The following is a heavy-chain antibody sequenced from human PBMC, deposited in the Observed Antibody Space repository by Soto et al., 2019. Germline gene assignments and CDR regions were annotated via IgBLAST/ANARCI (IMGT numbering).Heavy chain of an antibody. V-gene: IGHV1-18*01. Sequence: QVQLVQSGAEVKKPGASVKVSCKASGYTFTSYGISWVRQAPGQGLEWMGWISAYNGNTNYAQKLQGRVTMTTDTSTSTAYMELRSLRSYDTAVFYCARDPYYDILTGYYDYYMDVWGKGTTVTVSS. CDR1: GYTFTSYG. CDR3: ARDPYYDILTGYYDYYMDV. CDR2: ISAYNGNT. D-gene: IGHD3-9*01. J-gene: IGHJ6*03.